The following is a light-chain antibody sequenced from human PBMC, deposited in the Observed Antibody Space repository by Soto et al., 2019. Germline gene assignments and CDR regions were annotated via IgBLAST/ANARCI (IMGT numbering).Light chain of an antibody. CDR3: QQYSSVPYT. V-gene: IGKV3-20*01. CDR2: AAS. J-gene: IGKJ2*01. CDR1: QSVSSGF. Sequence: DIEMTQSPDTLSLSAGERATISCRASQSVSSGFLCWYRQKPGDAPRLLLYAASIQAAGIPDRFSGSGSGTDFTLTISRLEPEDFADYSCQQYSSVPYTFGQGTNLEIK.